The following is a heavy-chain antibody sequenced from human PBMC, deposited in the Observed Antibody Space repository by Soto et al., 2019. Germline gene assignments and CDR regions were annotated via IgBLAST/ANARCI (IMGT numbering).Heavy chain of an antibody. Sequence: ASVKVSCKASGGTFSSYTISWVRQAPGQGLEWMGRIIPILGIANYAQKFQGRVTITADKSTSTAYMELSSLRSEDTAVYYCARVTRGWHEGLLDYWGQGTLVTVSS. D-gene: IGHD6-19*01. V-gene: IGHV1-69*02. CDR1: GGTFSSYT. CDR2: IIPILGIA. CDR3: ARVTRGWHEGLLDY. J-gene: IGHJ4*02.